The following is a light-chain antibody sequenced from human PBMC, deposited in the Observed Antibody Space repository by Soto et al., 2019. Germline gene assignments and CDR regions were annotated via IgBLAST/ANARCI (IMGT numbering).Light chain of an antibody. CDR1: QSVSSN. J-gene: IGKJ3*01. CDR3: QQYNNWPPFT. V-gene: IGKV3-15*01. Sequence: EIVMTQSPATLSVSPGERATLSCRASQSVSSNLAWYQQKPGQAPRLLIYGASTRATGIPARFSGSGSGTEFPLTIRRLRYEDFAVYYCQQYNNWPPFTFGHGTKVDIK. CDR2: GAS.